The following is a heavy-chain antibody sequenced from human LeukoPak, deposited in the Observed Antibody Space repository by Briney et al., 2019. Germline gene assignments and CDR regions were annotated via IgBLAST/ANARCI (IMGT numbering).Heavy chain of an antibody. CDR2: ISYSGNT. V-gene: IGHV4-39*01. J-gene: IGHJ3*02. Sequence: SETLSLTCTVSGGSIISSDYHWGWVRQPPGKGLEWIGTISYSGNTDYNPSLRSRVTMSADTSNNQFSLRLGSVTAADTAVYHCARHCCSGPAKRVFDIWGQGTMVTVSS. D-gene: IGHD2-15*01. CDR3: ARHCCSGPAKRVFDI. CDR1: GGSIISSDYH.